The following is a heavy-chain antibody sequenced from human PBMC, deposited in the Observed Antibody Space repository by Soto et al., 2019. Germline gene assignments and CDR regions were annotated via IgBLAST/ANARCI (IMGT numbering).Heavy chain of an antibody. Sequence: QVQLVQSGAEVKKPGASMRVSCRASDFFFAYNFNWVRQVPGQGLEWMGWMDPKNGDTDYSPKFRGRVSMNRNASLSTAYLELRSLRPDDTATYYCAIETAVGLSALLTGSRVDYRYMAVGGKGTTVTVSS. CDR3: AIETAVGLSALLTGSRVDYRYMAV. D-gene: IGHD3-9*01. J-gene: IGHJ6*03. V-gene: IGHV1-8*01. CDR2: MDPKNGDT. CDR1: DFFFAYN.